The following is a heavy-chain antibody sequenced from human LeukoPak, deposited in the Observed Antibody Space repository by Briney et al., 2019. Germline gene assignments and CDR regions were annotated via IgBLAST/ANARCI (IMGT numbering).Heavy chain of an antibody. CDR3: ARTVTPYYMDV. D-gene: IGHD4-23*01. CDR2: IYYSGST. J-gene: IGHJ6*03. V-gene: IGHV4-59*01. Sequence: GALRLSCAASGFTFSDYFMSWIRQPPGKGLEWIGYIYYSGSTNYNPSLKSRATISVDTSKNQFSLNLSSVTAADTAVYYWARTVTPYYMDVWGKGTTVTVSS. CDR1: GFTFSDYF.